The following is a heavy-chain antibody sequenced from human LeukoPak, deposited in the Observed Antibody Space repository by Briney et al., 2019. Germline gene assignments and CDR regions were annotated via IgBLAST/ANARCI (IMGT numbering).Heavy chain of an antibody. Sequence: GGSLRLSCAASGFTFRKYAMNWVRQAPGKGLEWVSAISGSAASTYYADSVKGRFTISRDNAKNSLYLQMNSLRAEDTAVYYCAREDILTGYHHTFDYWGQGTLVTVSS. D-gene: IGHD3-9*01. CDR1: GFTFRKYA. CDR2: ISGSAAST. V-gene: IGHV3-23*01. CDR3: AREDILTGYHHTFDY. J-gene: IGHJ4*02.